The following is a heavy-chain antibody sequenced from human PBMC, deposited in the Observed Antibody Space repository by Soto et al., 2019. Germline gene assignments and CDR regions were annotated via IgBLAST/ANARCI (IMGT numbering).Heavy chain of an antibody. CDR1: GGSITSSGYY. J-gene: IGHJ4*02. V-gene: IGHV4-31*03. Sequence: QVQLQESGPGMVKPSQTLSLTCTVSGGSITSSGYYWSWIRQHPGEGLEWIGFTSNSGSTSYNPSPRSRVIISVDTSSNQFSLNLKSGTAAYTAVYYGARGGGSTKVDYWGQGTLVTVSP. CDR3: ARGGGSTKVDY. CDR2: TSNSGST. D-gene: IGHD2-2*01.